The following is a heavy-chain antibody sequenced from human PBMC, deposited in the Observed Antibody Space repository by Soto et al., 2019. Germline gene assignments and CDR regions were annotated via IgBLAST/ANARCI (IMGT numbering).Heavy chain of an antibody. Sequence: GALRLSCAASGFTFSSYSMNWVRQAPGKGLEWVSSISSSSSYIYYADSVKGRFTISRDNAKNSLYLQMNSLRAEDTAVYYCARDIVVVPAAINDAFDIWGQGTMVTVSS. CDR3: ARDIVVVPAAINDAFDI. CDR1: GFTFSSYS. J-gene: IGHJ3*02. D-gene: IGHD2-2*02. CDR2: ISSSSSYI. V-gene: IGHV3-21*01.